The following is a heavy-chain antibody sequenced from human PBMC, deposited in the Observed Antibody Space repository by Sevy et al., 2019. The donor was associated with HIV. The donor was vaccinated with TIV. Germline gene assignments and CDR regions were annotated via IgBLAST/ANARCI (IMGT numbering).Heavy chain of an antibody. Sequence: SETLSLTCTVSGGSISSYYWSWIRQPPGKGLEWIGYIYYSGSTNYNPSLKSRVTISVDTSKNQFSLKLSSVTAADTAVDYCARDRVDYYDSSGYYLYYYYGMDVWGQGTTVTVSS. CDR3: ARDRVDYYDSSGYYLYYYYGMDV. CDR2: IYYSGST. V-gene: IGHV4-59*01. CDR1: GGSISSYY. D-gene: IGHD3-22*01. J-gene: IGHJ6*02.